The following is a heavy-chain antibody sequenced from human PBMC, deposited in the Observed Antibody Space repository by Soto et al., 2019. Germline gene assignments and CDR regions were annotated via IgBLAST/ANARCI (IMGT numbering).Heavy chain of an antibody. CDR1: GFTFSSYD. CDR3: ARGFPSSGYDSTYYYYGMDV. J-gene: IGHJ6*02. CDR2: IGTAGDT. Sequence: LRLSCAASGFTFSSYDMHWVRQATGKGLEWVSAIGTAGDTYYPGSVKGRFTISRENAKNSLYLQMNSLRAGDTAVYYCARGFPSSGYDSTYYYYGMDVWGQGTTVTVSS. D-gene: IGHD5-12*01. V-gene: IGHV3-13*01.